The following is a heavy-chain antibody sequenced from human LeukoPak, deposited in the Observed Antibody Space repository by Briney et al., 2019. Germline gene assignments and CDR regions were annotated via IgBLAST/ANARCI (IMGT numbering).Heavy chain of an antibody. CDR1: GGTFSSYA. CDR2: IIPIFGIA. J-gene: IGHJ4*02. D-gene: IGHD5-24*01. CDR3: ARAPPRGDGYNLY. Sequence: SSVKVSCKASGGTFSSYAISWVRLAPGQGLEWMGRIIPIFGIANYAQKFQGRVTITADKSTSTAYMELSSLRSEDTAVYYCARAPPRGDGYNLYWGQGTLVTVSS. V-gene: IGHV1-69*04.